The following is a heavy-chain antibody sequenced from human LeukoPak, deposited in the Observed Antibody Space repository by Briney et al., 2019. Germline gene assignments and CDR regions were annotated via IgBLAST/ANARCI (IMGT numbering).Heavy chain of an antibody. D-gene: IGHD3-16*02. CDR1: GFTFSSYA. Sequence: PGGSLRLSCAASGFTFSSYAISWVRQAPGKGLEWVSAISGSGGSTYYADSVKGRFTISIDNSKNTLYLQMNSLRAEDTAVYYCAKDIPLYDYIWGSYRYAGEAFDYWGQGTMVTVSS. CDR3: AKDIPLYDYIWGSYRYAGEAFDY. V-gene: IGHV3-23*01. CDR2: ISGSGGST. J-gene: IGHJ4*02.